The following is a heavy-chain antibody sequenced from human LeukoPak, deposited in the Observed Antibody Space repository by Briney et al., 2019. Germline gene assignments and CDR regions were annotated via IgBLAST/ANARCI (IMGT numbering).Heavy chain of an antibody. D-gene: IGHD2-2*01. J-gene: IGHJ4*02. CDR1: GGSFSGYY. CDR3: ARLDCSSTSCYDRGFDY. V-gene: IGHV4-34*01. Sequence: SETLSLTCAVYGGSFSGYYWSWIRQPPGKGLEWIGEINHSGSTYYNPSLKSRVTISVDTSKNQFSLKLSSVTAADTAVYYCARLDCSSTSCYDRGFDYWGQGTLVTVSS. CDR2: INHSGST.